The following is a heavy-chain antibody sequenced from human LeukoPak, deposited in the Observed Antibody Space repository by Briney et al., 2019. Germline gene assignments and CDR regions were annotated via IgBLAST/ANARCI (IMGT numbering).Heavy chain of an antibody. CDR3: AHYGDYRFMFYFDY. D-gene: IGHD4-17*01. CDR1: GFSLSTRGLG. Sequence: SGPTLVNPTQTLTLTCSLSGFSLSTRGLGVGWIRQPPGEAPECLAILDWDDNYLYSPSLRRRLTIAKDTSKNQVVFTMTNMDPVDTATYYCAHYGDYRFMFYFDYWGQGTLVTVSS. CDR2: LDWDDNY. J-gene: IGHJ4*02. V-gene: IGHV2-5*02.